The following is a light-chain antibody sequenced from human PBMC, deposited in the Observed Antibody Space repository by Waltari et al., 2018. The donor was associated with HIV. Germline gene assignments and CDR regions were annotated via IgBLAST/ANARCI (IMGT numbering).Light chain of an antibody. V-gene: IGKV4-1*01. CDR1: QSLLYRSNNKNY. CDR3: QQYYSTPRT. Sequence: DIVMTQSPDSLTVSLGARATINCRSSQSLLYRSNNKNYLAWYQQKPGQPPKLLFYWASTRESGVSNRFSGSESGINFTLTISDLQADDVALYYCQQYYSTPRTFGQGTRLEI. J-gene: IGKJ2*01. CDR2: WAS.